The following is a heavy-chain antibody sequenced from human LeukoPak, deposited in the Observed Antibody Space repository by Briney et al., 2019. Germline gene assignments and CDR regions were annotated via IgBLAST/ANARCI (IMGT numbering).Heavy chain of an antibody. CDR3: AKDREYSAYDSDY. CDR2: VSGNSGST. CDR1: GFTFSSYA. J-gene: IGHJ4*02. Sequence: GGSLRLSCAASGFTFSSYAMNRVRQAPGKGLEWVSTVSGNSGSTYYADSVKGRFTISRDNSKNTLYLQMNKLRAEDTAVYYCAKDREYSAYDSDYWGQGTLVTVSS. V-gene: IGHV3-23*01. D-gene: IGHD5-12*01.